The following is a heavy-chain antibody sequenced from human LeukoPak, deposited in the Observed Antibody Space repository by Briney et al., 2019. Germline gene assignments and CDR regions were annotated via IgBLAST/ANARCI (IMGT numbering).Heavy chain of an antibody. CDR3: AKGGVAGTFDY. J-gene: IGHJ4*02. V-gene: IGHV1-46*01. Sequence: ASVKCSCQASGYTFTSNYIHWVRQAPGQRLERMGLVNPSGGSTTYAQMFQGRVTMTRDTSTSTVYLELSSLRSEDTAVYYCAKGGVAGTFDYWGQGTQVTVSS. CDR2: VNPSGGST. D-gene: IGHD6-19*01. CDR1: GYTFTSNY.